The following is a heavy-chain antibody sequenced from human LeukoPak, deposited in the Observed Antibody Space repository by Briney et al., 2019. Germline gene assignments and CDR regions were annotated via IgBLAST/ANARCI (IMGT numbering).Heavy chain of an antibody. CDR1: GGSFSGYY. V-gene: IGHV4-34*01. D-gene: IGHD2-2*01. Sequence: SETLSLTCAVSGGSFSGYYWSWIRQPPGKGLEWIGEINHSGSTNYTPSLKSRVTISVDTSKNQFSLKLSSVTAADTAVYYCARVILPAAKAHFDYWGQGTLVTVSS. J-gene: IGHJ4*02. CDR2: INHSGST. CDR3: ARVILPAAKAHFDY.